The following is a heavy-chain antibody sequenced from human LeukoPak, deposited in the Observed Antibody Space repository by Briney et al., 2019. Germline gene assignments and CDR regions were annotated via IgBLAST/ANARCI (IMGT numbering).Heavy chain of an antibody. J-gene: IGHJ6*04. D-gene: IGHD4-17*01. CDR2: INPNSGGT. Sequence: ASVKVSFKASGYTFTGYYMHWVRQAPGQGLEWMGCINPNSGGTNYAQKFQGWVTMTRDTSNSTAYMELSRLRSDDTAVYYCARERYGDRYYYGMDVWGKGTTVTVSS. V-gene: IGHV1-2*04. CDR1: GYTFTGYY. CDR3: ARERYGDRYYYGMDV.